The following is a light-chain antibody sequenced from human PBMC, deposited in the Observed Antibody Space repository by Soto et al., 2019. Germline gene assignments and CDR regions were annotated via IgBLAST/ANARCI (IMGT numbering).Light chain of an antibody. J-gene: IGKJ4*01. CDR1: QSVSSY. V-gene: IGKV3-11*01. CDR3: QQRSNWPLT. CDR2: DAS. Sequence: EIVLTQSQATLSLFPGERATLSCRASQSVSSYLAWYQQKPGQAPRLLIYDASNRATGIPARFSGSGSGTDFTLTISSLEPEDFAVYYCQQRSNWPLTFGGGTKVDIK.